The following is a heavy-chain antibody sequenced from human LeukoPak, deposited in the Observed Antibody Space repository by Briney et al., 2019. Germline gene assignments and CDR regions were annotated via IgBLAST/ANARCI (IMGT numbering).Heavy chain of an antibody. J-gene: IGHJ3*02. V-gene: IGHV4-59*12. CDR2: IYYSGST. CDR1: GGSISSYY. CDR3: GRVVVTDAFDI. Sequence: SETLSLTCTVSGGSISSYYWSWIRQPPGKGLEWIGYIYYSGSTNYSPSLKSRVTISVDTSKNQFSLKLSSVTAADTAVYYCGRVVVTDAFDIWGQGTMVTVSS. D-gene: IGHD2-21*02.